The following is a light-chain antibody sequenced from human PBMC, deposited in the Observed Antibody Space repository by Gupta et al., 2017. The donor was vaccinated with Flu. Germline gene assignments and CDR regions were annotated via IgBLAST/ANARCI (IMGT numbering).Light chain of an antibody. CDR2: EDT. CDR1: LVYGYSDANEN. CDR3: MKGTHPWT. Sequence: PVTLPQPTSSSCKSSLVYGYSDANENLDWVQQRPYQTRRRVIDEDTNGDLADTDRFSGSGSGTDFTLKISRVEAEDVGVYYCMKGTHPWTFGQGTKLEIK. J-gene: IGKJ2*02. V-gene: IGKV2-30*01.